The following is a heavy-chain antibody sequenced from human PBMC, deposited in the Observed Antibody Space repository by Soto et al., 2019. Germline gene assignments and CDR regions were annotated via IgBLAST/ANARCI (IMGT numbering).Heavy chain of an antibody. Sequence: GGSLRLSCAASGFTFSSYGMTWVRQAPGKGLEWVSFSSATGAGTYYADSVKGRFTISRDNSKNTLYLQMASLRADDTAVYYCAKDRRAGGNYGFYSDFWGQGALVTVSS. CDR2: SSATGAGT. J-gene: IGHJ4*02. V-gene: IGHV3-23*01. CDR3: AKDRRAGGNYGFYSDF. D-gene: IGHD1-7*01. CDR1: GFTFSSYG.